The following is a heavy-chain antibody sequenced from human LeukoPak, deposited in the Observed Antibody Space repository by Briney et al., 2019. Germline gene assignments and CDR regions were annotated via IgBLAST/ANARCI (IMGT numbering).Heavy chain of an antibody. CDR1: GFTFSSYS. J-gene: IGHJ3*02. D-gene: IGHD3-3*01. CDR2: ISSSSSTI. Sequence: GGSLRLSCAASGFTFSSYSMNWVRQAPGKGLEWVSYISSSSSTIYYADSVKGRFTISRDTSKNTLFLQMNSLRAEDTALYHCARDVMVGFWSGNDAFDIWGQGTMVTVSS. V-gene: IGHV3-48*01. CDR3: ARDVMVGFWSGNDAFDI.